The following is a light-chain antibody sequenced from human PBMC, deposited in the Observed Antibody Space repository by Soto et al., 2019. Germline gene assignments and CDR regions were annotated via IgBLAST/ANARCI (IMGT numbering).Light chain of an antibody. CDR1: QSISSN. CDR3: QQCSRWPVT. Sequence: EIVMTQSPATLSVSTGERATLSCRASQSISSNLAWYQQKPGQAPRLLIYGASTRATGIPARFSGSGSETDFTLTISSLEPEDFAVYYCQQCSRWPVTFGQGTNVDIK. V-gene: IGKV3-15*01. CDR2: GAS. J-gene: IGKJ1*01.